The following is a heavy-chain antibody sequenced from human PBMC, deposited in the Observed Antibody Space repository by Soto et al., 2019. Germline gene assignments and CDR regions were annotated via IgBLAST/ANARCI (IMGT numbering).Heavy chain of an antibody. V-gene: IGHV4-39*01. Sequence: SETLSLTCTVSGGSISSSSYYWGWVRQPPGKGLEWIGSIYYSGRTYYNPSLKSRVTISVDTSKNQFSLKLSSVTAADTAVYYCARSWYDPFDYWGQGTLVTVSS. CDR1: GGSISSSSYY. J-gene: IGHJ4*02. CDR3: ARSWYDPFDY. D-gene: IGHD1-1*01. CDR2: IYYSGRT.